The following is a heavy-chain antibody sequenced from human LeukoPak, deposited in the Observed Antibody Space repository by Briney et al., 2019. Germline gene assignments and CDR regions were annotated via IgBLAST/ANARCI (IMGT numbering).Heavy chain of an antibody. CDR1: GFTVSSNY. Sequence: GGSLRLSCAASGFTVSSNYMSWVRQAPGKGLEWVSVIYSGGSTYYADSVKGRFTISRDNSKNTLYLQMNSLRAEDTAVYYCASKRRVDAFDIWGQGTMVTVSS. CDR2: IYSGGST. CDR3: ASKRRVDAFDI. J-gene: IGHJ3*02. V-gene: IGHV3-66*01.